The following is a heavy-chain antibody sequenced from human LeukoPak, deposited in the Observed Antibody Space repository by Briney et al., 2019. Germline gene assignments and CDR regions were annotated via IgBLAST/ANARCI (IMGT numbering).Heavy chain of an antibody. CDR1: RGSISTYY. CDR2: IYYTGST. Sequence: SETPSLTCTVSRGSISTYYWSWIRQPPGKGLEWIGYIYYTGSTNYNPSLESRVTISVDTSKNQFSLKLNSVTAADTAVYYCARSYYGGSHQYYFDYWGQGTLVTVSS. J-gene: IGHJ4*02. V-gene: IGHV4-59*08. CDR3: ARSYYGGSHQYYFDY. D-gene: IGHD4-23*01.